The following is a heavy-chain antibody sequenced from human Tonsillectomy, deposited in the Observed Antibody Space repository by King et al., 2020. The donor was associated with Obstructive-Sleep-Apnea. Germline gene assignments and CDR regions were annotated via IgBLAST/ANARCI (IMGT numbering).Heavy chain of an antibody. V-gene: IGHV1-69*09. CDR1: GGTFSSYA. D-gene: IGHD6-19*01. J-gene: IGHJ4*02. CDR2: IIPILGIA. CDR3: ARVIRYSSGFRMDY. Sequence: VQLVQSGAEVKKPGSSVKVSCKASGGTFSSYAISWVRQAPGQGLEWMGRIIPILGIANYAQKFQGRVTITADKSTSTAYMELSSLRSEDTAVYYCARVIRYSSGFRMDYWGQGTLVTVSS.